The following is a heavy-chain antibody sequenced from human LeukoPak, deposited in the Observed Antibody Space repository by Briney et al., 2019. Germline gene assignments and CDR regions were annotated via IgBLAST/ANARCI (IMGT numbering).Heavy chain of an antibody. CDR3: ARDLVVSRRQITQN. CDR1: GFTFSSYA. Sequence: PGGSLRLSCAASGFTFSSYAMSWVRQAPGKGLEWVSGISGSDGSTNYADSVKGRFTISRDNAKNSLYLQMNSLRAEDTAVYYCARDLVVSRRQITQNWGQGTLVTVSS. D-gene: IGHD2-21*01. J-gene: IGHJ4*02. CDR2: ISGSDGST. V-gene: IGHV3-23*01.